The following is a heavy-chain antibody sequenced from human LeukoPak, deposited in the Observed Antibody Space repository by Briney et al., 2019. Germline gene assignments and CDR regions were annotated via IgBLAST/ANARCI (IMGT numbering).Heavy chain of an antibody. V-gene: IGHV1-46*01. CDR1: GYTFTSNY. CDR2: IYPRDGST. J-gene: IGHJ4*02. D-gene: IGHD2-2*02. Sequence: ASVKVSCKASGYTFTSNYIHWVRQAPGQGLEWMGMIYPRDGSTSYAQKFQGRVTMTRDTSTSTVYMELSSLRSEDTAVYYCARDQPGDVQYCSRTSCYTLGSLDYWGQGTLVTVSS. CDR3: ARDQPGDVQYCSRTSCYTLGSLDY.